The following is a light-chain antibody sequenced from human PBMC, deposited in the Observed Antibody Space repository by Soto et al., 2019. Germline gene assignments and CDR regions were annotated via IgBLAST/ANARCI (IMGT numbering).Light chain of an antibody. CDR1: SSNIGSNT. Sequence: QSVLPQPPSASGTPGQRVTISCSGSSSNIGSNTVNWYQQLPGTAPKLLIYSNNQRPSGVPDRFSGSKPGTSASLAISGLQSEDEADYYCAVWDDSLNGWVFGGGTKLTVL. CDR2: SNN. CDR3: AVWDDSLNGWV. J-gene: IGLJ3*02. V-gene: IGLV1-44*01.